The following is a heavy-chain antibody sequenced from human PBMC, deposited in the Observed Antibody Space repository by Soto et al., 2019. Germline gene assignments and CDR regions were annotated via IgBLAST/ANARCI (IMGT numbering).Heavy chain of an antibody. J-gene: IGHJ4*02. D-gene: IGHD1-26*01. CDR2: INTDGSIT. CDR3: ARGGSFRFDY. V-gene: IGHV3-74*03. Sequence: GWSLRLSCAASGFIFSSFWIQWVRQVPGKGLEWVSRINTDGSITTYADSVKGRFTISRDNAKNTVFLQMNSLRAEDTDVYYCARGGSFRFDYWGQGALVTVSS. CDR1: GFIFSSFW.